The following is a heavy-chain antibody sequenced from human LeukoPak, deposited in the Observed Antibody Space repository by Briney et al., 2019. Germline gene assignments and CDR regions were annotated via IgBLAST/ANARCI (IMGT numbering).Heavy chain of an antibody. CDR3: ARWDPNSGSYYDY. CDR2: IYSGGTT. J-gene: IGHJ4*02. V-gene: IGHV3-53*01. Sequence: GGSLRLSCAASGFTVSSNYMSWVRQAPGKGLEWVSVIYSGGTTYYADSVKGRFTISRDNSKNTLYLQMNSLRAEDTAVYYCARWDPNSGSYYDYWGQGTLVTVSS. D-gene: IGHD3-10*01. CDR1: GFTVSSNY.